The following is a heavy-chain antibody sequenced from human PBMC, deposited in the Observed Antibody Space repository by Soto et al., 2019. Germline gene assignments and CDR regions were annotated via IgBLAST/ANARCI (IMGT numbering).Heavy chain of an antibody. CDR2: IWFDGSKT. CDR3: VRDSVSLFSCGGDCNSLDA. V-gene: IGHV3-33*01. J-gene: IGHJ5*02. CDR1: GFTLRSYG. Sequence: QVQLVESGGGVVQPGESLRLSCAASGFTLRSYGVHWVRQAPGKGLEWVAVIWFDGSKTYYGDSVRGRFIASRDNAKNTVYLQMNSLTAEDTAVYYCVRDSVSLFSCGGDCNSLDAWGRGSLVSVSS. D-gene: IGHD2-21*02.